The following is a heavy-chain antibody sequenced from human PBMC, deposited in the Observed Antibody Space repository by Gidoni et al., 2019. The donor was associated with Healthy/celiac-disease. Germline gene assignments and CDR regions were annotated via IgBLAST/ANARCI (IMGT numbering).Heavy chain of an antibody. V-gene: IGHV3-23*01. CDR3: AKDPSYDSSGYTPDI. J-gene: IGHJ3*02. D-gene: IGHD3-22*01. Sequence: EVQLLASGGGLVQPGGSLSLSCAASGFTFRSYAMSWVRQAPGKGLEWVSAISGSGCSTYYADSVKGRFTISRDNSKNTLYLQMNSRRAEDTAVYYCAKDPSYDSSGYTPDIWGQGTMVTVSS. CDR2: ISGSGCST. CDR1: GFTFRSYA.